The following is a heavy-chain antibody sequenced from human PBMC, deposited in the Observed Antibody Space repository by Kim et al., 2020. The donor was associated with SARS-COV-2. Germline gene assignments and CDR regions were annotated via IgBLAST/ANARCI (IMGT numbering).Heavy chain of an antibody. V-gene: IGHV3-11*06. J-gene: IGHJ6*03. CDR3: ARGGVPAAISYYYYYYMDV. D-gene: IGHD2-2*01. Sequence: RFTISRDNAKNSLYLQMNSLRAEDTAVYYCARGGVPAAISYYYYYYMDVWGKGTTVTVSS.